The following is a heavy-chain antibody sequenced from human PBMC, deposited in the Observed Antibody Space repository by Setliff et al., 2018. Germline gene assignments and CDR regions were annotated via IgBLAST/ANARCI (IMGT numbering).Heavy chain of an antibody. J-gene: IGHJ6*03. Sequence: KPSETLSLTCTVSVDSISSSTYYWGWIRQPPGKGLEWIGSVYYSGTTKYKPSLKSRVTISLDTSKNQFSLSLTSVTAEDTAVYYCARMSGFQYIDVWDKGTTVTVSS. CDR2: VYYSGTT. V-gene: IGHV4-39*07. CDR3: ARMSGFQYIDV. CDR1: VDSISSSTYY. D-gene: IGHD3-3*01.